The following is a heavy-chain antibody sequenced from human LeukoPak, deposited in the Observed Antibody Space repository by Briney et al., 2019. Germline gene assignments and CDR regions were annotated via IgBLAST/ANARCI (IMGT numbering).Heavy chain of an antibody. Sequence: GGSLRLSWAASGFTFSTYPMNWVRQAPGKGLEWVSSISSGSGYIYYADSVKGRFIISRDNAKNSLYLQMNSLRAEDTVVYYCARGYGAYGKYYLDSWGQGTLVTVSS. V-gene: IGHV3-21*01. D-gene: IGHD4-17*01. CDR3: ARGYGAYGKYYLDS. CDR2: ISSGSGYI. CDR1: GFTFSTYP. J-gene: IGHJ4*02.